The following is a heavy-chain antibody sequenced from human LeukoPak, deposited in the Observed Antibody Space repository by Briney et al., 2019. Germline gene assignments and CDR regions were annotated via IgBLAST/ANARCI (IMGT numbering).Heavy chain of an antibody. D-gene: IGHD6-19*01. CDR1: VGSISSSSYY. CDR3: AGSIAVAGHFDY. V-gene: IGHV4-39*01. J-gene: IGHJ4*02. Sequence: PSETLSLTCTVSVGSISSSSYYWGWIRQPPGKGLEWIGSIYYSGSTYYNPSLKSRVTISVDTSKNQFSLKLSSVTAADTAVYYCAGSIAVAGHFDYWGQGTLVTVSS. CDR2: IYYSGST.